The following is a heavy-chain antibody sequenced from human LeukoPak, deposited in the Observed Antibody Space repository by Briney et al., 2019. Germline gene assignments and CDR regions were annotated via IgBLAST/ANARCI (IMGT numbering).Heavy chain of an antibody. CDR1: GFTFSPYG. CDR2: IWNDGTHH. V-gene: IGHV3-33*03. CDR3: ATDSDPYADSFCDF. D-gene: IGHD4-17*01. J-gene: IGHJ4*02. Sequence: GGSLRLTCVASGFTFSPYGMHWARHAPGKGLEWVAAIWNDGTHHYYAASVKGRFTISRDNFKSTLYLDMDSLSAEDAAFYFCATDSDPYADSFCDFWGQGTRVTVSS.